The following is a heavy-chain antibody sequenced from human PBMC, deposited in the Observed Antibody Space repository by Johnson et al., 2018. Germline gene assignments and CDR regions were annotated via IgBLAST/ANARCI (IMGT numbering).Heavy chain of an antibody. J-gene: IGHJ3*02. D-gene: IGHD1-7*01. CDR3: TRARPGTKKAFDI. Sequence: VQLVQSGGGSVQPGGSLRLCCAVSTSPFNTQHYNWVRQAPGKGLEWIAYVSSPNAIFYADSVQGRFTISRDNAKNTLYIQMNSLRAEDTAVYYCTRARPGTKKAFDIWGQGTMVTVSS. CDR2: VSSPNAI. CDR1: TSPFNTQH. V-gene: IGHV3-69-1*01.